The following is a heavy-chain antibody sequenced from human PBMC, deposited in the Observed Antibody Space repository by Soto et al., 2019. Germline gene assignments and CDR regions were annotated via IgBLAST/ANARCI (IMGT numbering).Heavy chain of an antibody. CDR3: AKSRPEDYYDSSGHNDY. Sequence: GSLRLSCAASGFTFSSYAMSLVRQAPGKGLEWVSAISGSGGSTYYADSVKGRFTISRDNSKNTLYLQMNSLRAEDTAVYYCAKSRPEDYYDSSGHNDYWGQGTLVTVSS. CDR1: GFTFSSYA. CDR2: ISGSGGST. D-gene: IGHD3-22*01. J-gene: IGHJ4*02. V-gene: IGHV3-23*01.